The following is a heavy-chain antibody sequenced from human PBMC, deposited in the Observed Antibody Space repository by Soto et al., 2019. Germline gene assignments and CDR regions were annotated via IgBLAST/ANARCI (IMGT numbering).Heavy chain of an antibody. J-gene: IGHJ4*02. V-gene: IGHV3-33*01. Sequence: QVQLVESGGGVVQPGRSLRLSCAASGFTFSSYGMHWVRQAPGKGLEWVAVIWYDGRNKYYADSVKGRFTISRDNSKNTLYLQRNSLRAEDTAVYYGARGGGGGGFDYWGQGTLVTVSS. CDR3: ARGGGGGGFDY. D-gene: IGHD3-10*01. CDR1: GFTFSSYG. CDR2: IWYDGRNK.